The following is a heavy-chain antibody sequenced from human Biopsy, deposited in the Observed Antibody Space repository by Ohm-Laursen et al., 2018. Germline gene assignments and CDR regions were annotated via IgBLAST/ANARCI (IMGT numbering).Heavy chain of an antibody. CDR1: GFSFDNYA. D-gene: IGHD2-2*02. CDR2: ISGSGGST. J-gene: IGHJ4*02. Sequence: SLRLSCSASGFSFDNYAMNWVRQAPGKGLEWVSTISGSGGSTYYADSVKGRFTTSRDASKNTLYLLMNSLRAEDTAMYYCAKGGYCTTTSCYMDVDYWGQGTLVTASS. CDR3: AKGGYCTTTSCYMDVDY. V-gene: IGHV3-23*01.